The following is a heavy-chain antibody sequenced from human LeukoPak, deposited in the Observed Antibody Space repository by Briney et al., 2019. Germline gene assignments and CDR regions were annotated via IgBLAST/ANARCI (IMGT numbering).Heavy chain of an antibody. D-gene: IGHD1-1*01. CDR1: GYTFTGYY. Sequence: ASVKVSCKASGYTFTGYYMHWVRQAPGQGLEWMGRINPNSGGTNYAQKFQGRVTMTRDTSISTAYMELSRLRSDDTAVYYCARDAYVHNAFDIWGRGTMVTVSS. CDR2: INPNSGGT. J-gene: IGHJ3*02. CDR3: ARDAYVHNAFDI. V-gene: IGHV1-2*06.